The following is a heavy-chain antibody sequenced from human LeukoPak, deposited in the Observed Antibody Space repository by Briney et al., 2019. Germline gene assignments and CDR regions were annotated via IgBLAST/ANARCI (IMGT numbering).Heavy chain of an antibody. D-gene: IGHD2-15*01. CDR3: ARDRVVAATRWFDP. V-gene: IGHV1-46*01. Sequence: ASVKVSCKASGYTFTSYYMHWVRQAPGQGLEWMGIINPSGGSTNYAQKFQGRVTITTDESTSTAYMELSSLRSEDTAVYYCARDRVVAATRWFDPWGQGTLVTVSS. J-gene: IGHJ5*02. CDR1: GYTFTSYY. CDR2: INPSGGST.